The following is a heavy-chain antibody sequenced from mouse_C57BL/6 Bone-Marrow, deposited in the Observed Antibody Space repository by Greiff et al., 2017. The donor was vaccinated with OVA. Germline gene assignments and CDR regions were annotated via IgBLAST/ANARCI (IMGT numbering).Heavy chain of an antibody. CDR2: IDPANGNT. D-gene: IGHD1-1*01. CDR1: GFNIKNTY. CDR3: ARVGTTVVLHYYAMDY. J-gene: IGHJ4*01. Sequence: VQLQQSVAELVRPGASVKLSCTASGFNIKNTYMHWVKQRPEQGLEWIGRIDPANGNTKYAPKFQGKATITADTSSNTANLQLSSLTSEDTAIYYCARVGTTVVLHYYAMDYWGQGTSVTVSS. V-gene: IGHV14-3*01.